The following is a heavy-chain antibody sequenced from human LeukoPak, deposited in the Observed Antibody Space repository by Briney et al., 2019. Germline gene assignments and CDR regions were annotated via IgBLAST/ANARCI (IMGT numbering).Heavy chain of an antibody. CDR1: GDSISSSDSY. CDR2: IYHSGST. J-gene: IGHJ5*02. Sequence: SETLSLTCTVSGDSISSSDSYWSWIRQPPGKGLEWIGFIYHSGSTYYNPSLKSRVTISVNTSKNQFSLKLNSVPAADTAVYDCASCRAHWFGPWGQGMLVTVSS. CDR3: ASCRAHWFGP. V-gene: IGHV4-30-4*01.